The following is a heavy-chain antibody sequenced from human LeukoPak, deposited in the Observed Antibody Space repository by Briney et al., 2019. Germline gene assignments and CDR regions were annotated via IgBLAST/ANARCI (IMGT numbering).Heavy chain of an antibody. CDR1: GLTVSTNC. J-gene: IGHJ4*02. CDR3: ARVDTVMAYYFDL. Sequence: PGGSLRLSCAASGLTVSTNCMTWVRQAPGKGLEWVSTIYSGGTTYSADSVMGRFTISRHNSRNTLYLQMNSLRAEDTAVYYCARVDTVMAYYFDLWGQGTLVTVSS. D-gene: IGHD5-18*01. CDR2: IYSGGTT. V-gene: IGHV3-53*04.